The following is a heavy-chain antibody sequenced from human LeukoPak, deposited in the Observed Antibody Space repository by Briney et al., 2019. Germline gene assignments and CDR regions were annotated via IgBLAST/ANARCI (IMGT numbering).Heavy chain of an antibody. D-gene: IGHD4-17*01. CDR1: GGSISSGGYY. V-gene: IGHV4-31*03. CDR3: ARGDDYGDYPEYFQH. CDR2: IYYSGST. J-gene: IGHJ1*01. Sequence: SEALSLTCTVSGGSISSGGYYWSWIRQHPGKGLGWIGYIYYSGSTYYNPSLKSRVTISVDTSKNQFSLKLSSVTAADTAVYYCARGDDYGDYPEYFQHWGQGTLVTVSS.